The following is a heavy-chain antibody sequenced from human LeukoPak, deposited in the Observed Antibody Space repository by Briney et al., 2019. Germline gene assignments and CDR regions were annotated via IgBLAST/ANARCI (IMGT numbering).Heavy chain of an antibody. Sequence: GGSLRLPCAASGFTFSSYWMSWVRQAPGKGLEWVANIKQDGSEKYYVDSVKGRFTISRDNAKNSLYLQMNSLRAEDTAVYYCARNVLRYFDWLPTWEEIDYWGQGTLVTVSS. D-gene: IGHD3-9*01. V-gene: IGHV3-7*01. CDR2: IKQDGSEK. J-gene: IGHJ4*02. CDR3: ARNVLRYFDWLPTWEEIDY. CDR1: GFTFSSYW.